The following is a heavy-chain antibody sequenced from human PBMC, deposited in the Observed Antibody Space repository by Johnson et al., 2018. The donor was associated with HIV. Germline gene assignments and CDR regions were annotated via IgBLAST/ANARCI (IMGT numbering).Heavy chain of an antibody. CDR1: GFTFSNYW. D-gene: IGHD6-13*01. Sequence: QLVESGGGLVQPGGSLRLSCAASGFTFSNYWMHWVRQAPGKGLVWVSRMNGDGSSTTYADSVKGRFTISRDNAKNTLYLQMNSLRVEDTAVYYCAREQELIGERAFDIWGQGTMVTVSS. CDR2: MNGDGSST. V-gene: IGHV3-74*01. CDR3: AREQELIGERAFDI. J-gene: IGHJ3*02.